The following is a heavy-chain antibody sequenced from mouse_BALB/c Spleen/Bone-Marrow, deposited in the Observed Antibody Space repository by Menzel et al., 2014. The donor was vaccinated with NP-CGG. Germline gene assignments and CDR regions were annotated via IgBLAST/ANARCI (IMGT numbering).Heavy chain of an antibody. V-gene: IGHV1-18*01. CDR2: INPISGDA. J-gene: IGHJ2*01. Sequence: EVKLMESGPELVKPGASVKISCKPSGYTFSEYTMHWVKQSHGKSLEWIGGINPISGDATYNRKFEDKATLTLDKSSTTAYMDRRSVTSEGSAVYYCARARRFDFWGQGTTLSVSS. CDR3: ARARRFDF. CDR1: GYTFSEYT.